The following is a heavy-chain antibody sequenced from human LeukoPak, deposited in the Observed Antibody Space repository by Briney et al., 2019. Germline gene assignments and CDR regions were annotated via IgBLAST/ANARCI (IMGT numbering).Heavy chain of an antibody. CDR1: GGSFSGYY. CDR3: ARHTGYLGY. Sequence: KPSATLSLTCAVCGGSFSGYYWSWIRQPPGKGLEWIGEINHSGSTNYNPSIKSRVTISVDTSKNQFSLKLSAVTAADTAVYYCARHTGYLGYWGQGTLVTVSS. D-gene: IGHD1-14*01. J-gene: IGHJ4*02. V-gene: IGHV4-34*01. CDR2: INHSGST.